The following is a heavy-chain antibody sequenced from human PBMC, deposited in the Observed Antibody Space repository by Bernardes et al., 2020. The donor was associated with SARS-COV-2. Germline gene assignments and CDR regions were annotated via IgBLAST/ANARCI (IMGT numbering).Heavy chain of an antibody. J-gene: IGHJ6*02. CDR3: ATAPHYYYGLDV. V-gene: IGHV3-53*01. Sequence: GSLSLSCEASKFTFSNTYMSWVRPAPGKGLEWVSLLYSGGTTYYADSVKGRFTVSRDNSKNTLFLQMSDLRAEDTAIYYCATAPHYYYGLDVWGQGTAVTVSS. CDR1: KFTFSNTY. CDR2: LYSGGTT.